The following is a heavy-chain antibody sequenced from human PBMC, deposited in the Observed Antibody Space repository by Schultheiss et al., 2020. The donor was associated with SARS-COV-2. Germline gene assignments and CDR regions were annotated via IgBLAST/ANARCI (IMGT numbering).Heavy chain of an antibody. CDR1: GFTFSSYA. Sequence: GVLRLSCAASGFTFSSYAMNWLRQAPGKGLEWVSSISTSNTYIYYADSVKGRFTISRDNAKNSLYLQMNSLRAEDTAVYYCTRDPSYADYYYGMDVWGQGTTVTVSS. CDR3: TRDPSYADYYYGMDV. D-gene: IGHD3-16*01. CDR2: ISTSNTYI. V-gene: IGHV3-21*01. J-gene: IGHJ6*02.